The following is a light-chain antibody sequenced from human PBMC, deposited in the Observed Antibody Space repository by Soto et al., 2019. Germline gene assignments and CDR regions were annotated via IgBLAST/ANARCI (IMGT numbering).Light chain of an antibody. CDR1: QAISNY. V-gene: IGKV1-27*01. CDR2: AAS. Sequence: DIQITQSPSSLSAYVGDRVTITCRASQAISNYLAWYQQKPWKVPKLLIYAASTLQSGVPSRFSASGAGTDFPLTISSLQPADVPTYYCQQDNNAPYTFGQGNKV. CDR3: QQDNNAPYT. J-gene: IGKJ1*01.